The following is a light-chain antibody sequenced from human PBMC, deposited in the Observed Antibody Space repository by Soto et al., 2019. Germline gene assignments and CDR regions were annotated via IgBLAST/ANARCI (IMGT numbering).Light chain of an antibody. Sequence: SYELTQPPSVSVAPGQSARITCGGNNIGSQRVHWYQQKPGQAPVLVVYDDNDRPSGIPERFSGSKSGNTATLSITRVGAGDEADYYCQVWDSGTDHAVFGGGTQLTVL. CDR2: DDN. V-gene: IGLV3-21*02. CDR1: NIGSQR. J-gene: IGLJ2*01. CDR3: QVWDSGTDHAV.